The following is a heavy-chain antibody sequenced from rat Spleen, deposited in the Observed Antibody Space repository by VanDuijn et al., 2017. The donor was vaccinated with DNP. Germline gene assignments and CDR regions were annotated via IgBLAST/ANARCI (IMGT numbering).Heavy chain of an antibody. CDR1: GFTFSNYD. Sequence: EVQLVESGGGLVQPGRSLKLSCAASGFTFSNYDMAWVRQAPTKGLEWVASTSTSGGSTYYRDSVKGRFTISRDNAKSTLYLQMNSLRSEDMATYYCARGSSSIYWYFDFWGPGTMVTVSS. D-gene: IGHD1-2*01. CDR3: ARGSSSIYWYFDF. J-gene: IGHJ1*01. V-gene: IGHV5-25*01. CDR2: TSTSGGST.